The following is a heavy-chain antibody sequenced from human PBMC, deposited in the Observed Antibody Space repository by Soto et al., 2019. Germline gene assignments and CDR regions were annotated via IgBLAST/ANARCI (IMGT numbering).Heavy chain of an antibody. D-gene: IGHD3-3*02. CDR3: TRASPHIFGVGYYYYGMDV. Sequence: GGSLRLSCPASGFTFGDYAMSWFRQAPGKGLEWVGFIRSKAYGGTTEYAASVKGRFTISRDDSKSIAYLQMNSLKTEDTAVYYCTRASPHIFGVGYYYYGMDVWGQGTTVTVSS. CDR2: IRSKAYGGTT. CDR1: GFTFGDYA. J-gene: IGHJ6*02. V-gene: IGHV3-49*03.